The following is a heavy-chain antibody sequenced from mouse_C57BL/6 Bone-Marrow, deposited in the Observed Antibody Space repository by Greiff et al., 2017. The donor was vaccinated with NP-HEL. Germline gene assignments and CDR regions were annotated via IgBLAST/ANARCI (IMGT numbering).Heavy chain of an antibody. CDR1: GYTFTSYW. CDR2: INPSSGYT. Sequence: QVQLQQSGAELAKPGASVKLSCKASGYTFTSYWMHWVKQRPGQGLEWIGYINPSSGYTKYNQKFKDKSTLTADKSSSTAYMQLSRLTYEDSAVYYCAREGGLRLWYFDVWGTGTTVTVSS. D-gene: IGHD2-4*01. J-gene: IGHJ1*03. CDR3: AREGGLRLWYFDV. V-gene: IGHV1-7*01.